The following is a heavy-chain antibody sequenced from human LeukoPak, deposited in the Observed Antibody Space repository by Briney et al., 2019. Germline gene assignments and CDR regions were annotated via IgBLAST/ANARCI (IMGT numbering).Heavy chain of an antibody. V-gene: IGHV4-38-2*02. D-gene: IGHD3-9*01. CDR3: ARISYYDILTGYYPNNWFDP. J-gene: IGHJ5*02. Sequence: SETLSLTCTVSGYSISSGYYWGWIRQPPGKGLEWIVSIYHSGSTYYNPSLKRRVTISVDTSKNQFSLKLSSVTAADTAVYYCARISYYDILTGYYPNNWFDPWGQGTLVTVSS. CDR1: GYSISSGYY. CDR2: IYHSGST.